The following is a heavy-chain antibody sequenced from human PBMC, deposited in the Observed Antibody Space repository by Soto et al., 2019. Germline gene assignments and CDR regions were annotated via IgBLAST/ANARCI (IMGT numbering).Heavy chain of an antibody. J-gene: IGHJ6*03. CDR3: ASELRGYSGYDLYYYYYYMDV. CDR2: ISGSGGST. V-gene: IGHV3-23*01. CDR1: GFTFSSYA. Sequence: PGGSLRLSCAASGFTFSSYAMSWVRQAPGKGLEWVSAISGSGGSTYYADSVKGRFTISRDNSKNTLYLQMNSLRAADTAVYYCASELRGYSGYDLYYYYYYMDVWGKGTTVTVSS. D-gene: IGHD5-12*01.